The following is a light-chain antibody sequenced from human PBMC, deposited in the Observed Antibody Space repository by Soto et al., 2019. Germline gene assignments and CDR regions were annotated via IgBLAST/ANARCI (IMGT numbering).Light chain of an antibody. J-gene: IGLJ3*02. V-gene: IGLV3-9*01. CDR3: QVCDSSTARV. CDR1: NIGSKN. Sequence: SYELTQPLSGSVALGQTARITCGGNNIGSKNVHWYQQKPGQAPVLVIYRDSNRPSGIPERFSGSNSGNTATLTISRAQAGDEADYYCQVCDSSTARVFGGGTKVTVL. CDR2: RDS.